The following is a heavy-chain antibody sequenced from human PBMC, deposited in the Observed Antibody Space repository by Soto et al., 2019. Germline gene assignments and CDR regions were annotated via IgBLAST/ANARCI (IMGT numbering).Heavy chain of an antibody. D-gene: IGHD3-3*01. J-gene: IGHJ4*02. CDR1: GGSISSFY. Sequence: SETLSLTCTVSGGSISSFYWSWFRQPPGKGLEWIGYIYYSGTTNYNPSLKSRVTISVDTSKNQFSLNLSSVTTADTAVYYCARSNHDFWSGLSTEPYYWSQGALVTVSS. V-gene: IGHV4-59*01. CDR3: ARSNHDFWSGLSTEPYY. CDR2: IYYSGTT.